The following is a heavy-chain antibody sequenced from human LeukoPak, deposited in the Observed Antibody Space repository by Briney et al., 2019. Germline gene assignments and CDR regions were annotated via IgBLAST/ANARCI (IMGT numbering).Heavy chain of an antibody. D-gene: IGHD1-1*01. Sequence: SVKVSCKASGYTFTSYGISWVRQAPGQGLEWMGRIIPILGIANYAQKFQGRVTITADKSTSTAYMELSSLRSEDTAVYYCARTPTGSLDYWGQGTLVTVSS. J-gene: IGHJ4*02. CDR1: GYTFTSYG. V-gene: IGHV1-69*04. CDR3: ARTPTGSLDY. CDR2: IIPILGIA.